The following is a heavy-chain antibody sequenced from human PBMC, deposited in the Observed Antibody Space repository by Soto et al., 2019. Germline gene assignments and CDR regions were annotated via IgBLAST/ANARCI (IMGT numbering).Heavy chain of an antibody. V-gene: IGHV1-8*01. CDR1: GYTFTSYD. J-gene: IGHJ3*02. CDR2: MNPNSGNT. CDR3: ARASIAAHNDAFDI. D-gene: IGHD6-6*01. Sequence: ASVKVSCKASGYTFTSYDINWVRQATGQGLEWMGWMNPNSGNTGYAQKFQGRVTMTRNTSISTAYMELSSLRSEDTAVYYCARASIAAHNDAFDIWGQGTMVTVSS.